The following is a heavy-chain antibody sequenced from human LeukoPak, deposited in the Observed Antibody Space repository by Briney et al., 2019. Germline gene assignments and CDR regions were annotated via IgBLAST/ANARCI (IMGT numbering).Heavy chain of an antibody. Sequence: PSETLSLTCAVYGGSLTGYYMSWIRQSPGKGLEWLGELSHGGDTNYNPSLKRRVTISVDTSKNQFSLRLTSLTAADTAVYFCASPSECCGSAFRLWGRGTLVTASS. CDR2: LSHGGDT. V-gene: IGHV4-34*01. CDR1: GGSLTGYY. J-gene: IGHJ2*01. D-gene: IGHD1-26*01. CDR3: ASPSECCGSAFRL.